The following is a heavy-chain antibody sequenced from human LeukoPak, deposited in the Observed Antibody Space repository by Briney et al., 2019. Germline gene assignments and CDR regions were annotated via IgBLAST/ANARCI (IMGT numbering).Heavy chain of an antibody. D-gene: IGHD2-2*01. CDR1: GFTFSDYY. V-gene: IGHV3-30-3*01. CDR2: ISYDGSNK. CDR3: ARVGYCSTTSCYWRAFDY. Sequence: GGSLRLSCAASGFTFSDYYMSWIRQAPGKGLEWVAVISYDGSNKYYADSVKGRFTISRDNSKNTLYLQMNSLRAEDTAVYYCARVGYCSTTSCYWRAFDYWGQGTLVTVSS. J-gene: IGHJ4*02.